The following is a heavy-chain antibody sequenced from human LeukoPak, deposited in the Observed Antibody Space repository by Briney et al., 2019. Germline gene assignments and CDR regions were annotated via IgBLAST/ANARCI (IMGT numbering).Heavy chain of an antibody. J-gene: IGHJ6*02. V-gene: IGHV1-2*02. D-gene: IGHD6-6*01. Sequence: GASVKVSCKTSGYTFTGFHMHWVRQAPGQGLEWMGWISPNTGGTNYAQEFQGRVTMTRDTSSTTAYMELTRLRSDDTAVYYCTRDPEYTSSSGYYGMDVWGQGTTVTVSS. CDR3: TRDPEYTSSSGYYGMDV. CDR2: ISPNTGGT. CDR1: GYTFTGFH.